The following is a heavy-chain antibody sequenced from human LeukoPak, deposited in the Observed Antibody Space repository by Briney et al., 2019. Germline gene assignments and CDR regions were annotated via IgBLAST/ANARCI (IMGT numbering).Heavy chain of an antibody. CDR1: GYNFRNCG. V-gene: IGHV1-18*01. D-gene: IGHD5-18*01. CDR3: ARDSARGYSYGYNAFDI. Sequence: GASVKVSCKASGYNFRNCGIGWARQAPRQGLEWMGWITAGNGNTNYAQKVQGRVTMTTDTSTSTAYMELRSLRSDDTAVYFCARDSARGYSYGYNAFDIWGQGTMVTVSS. CDR2: ITAGNGNT. J-gene: IGHJ3*02.